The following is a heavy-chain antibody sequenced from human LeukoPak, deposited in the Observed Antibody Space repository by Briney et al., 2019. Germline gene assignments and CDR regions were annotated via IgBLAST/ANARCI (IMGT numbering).Heavy chain of an antibody. CDR1: GGSISSGDYY. V-gene: IGHV4-31*03. D-gene: IGHD2-15*01. CDR2: IYYSGST. CDR3: ARDRTVGYCSGGSCYSSWFDP. Sequence: SETLSLTCTVSGGSISSGDYYWSWIRRHPGKGLEWIGYIYYSGSTYYNPSLKSRVTISVDTSKNQFSLKLSSVTAADTAVYYCARDRTVGYCSGGSCYSSWFDPWGQGTLVTVFS. J-gene: IGHJ5*02.